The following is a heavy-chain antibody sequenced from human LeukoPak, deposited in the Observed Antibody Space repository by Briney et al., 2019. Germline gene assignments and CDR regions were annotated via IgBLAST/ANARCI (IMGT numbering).Heavy chain of an antibody. Sequence: GGSLRLSCAASGFTFSSYAMHWVRQAPGKGLEWVAVISYDGSNKYYADSVKGRFTISRDNSKNTLYLQMNSLRAEDTAVYYCARDRGLLCARDNWFDPWGQGTLVTVSS. CDR1: GFTFSSYA. CDR3: ARDRGLLCARDNWFDP. V-gene: IGHV3-30-3*01. D-gene: IGHD2-2*01. J-gene: IGHJ5*02. CDR2: ISYDGSNK.